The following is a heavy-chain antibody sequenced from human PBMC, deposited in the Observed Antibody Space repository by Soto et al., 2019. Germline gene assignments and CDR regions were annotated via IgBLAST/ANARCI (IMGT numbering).Heavy chain of an antibody. Sequence: GGSLRLSCAASGFTFSSYAMSWVRQAPGKGLEWVPAISGSGGSTYYADSVKGRFTISRDNSKNTLYLQMNSLRAEDTAVYYCAKPWNYAHYFDYWGQGTLVTVSS. CDR1: GFTFSSYA. CDR2: ISGSGGST. D-gene: IGHD1-7*01. V-gene: IGHV3-23*01. J-gene: IGHJ4*02. CDR3: AKPWNYAHYFDY.